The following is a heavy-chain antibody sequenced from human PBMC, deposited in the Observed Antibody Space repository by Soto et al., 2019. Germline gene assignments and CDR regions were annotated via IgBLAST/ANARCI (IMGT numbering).Heavy chain of an antibody. CDR2: ISAYNGNT. V-gene: IGHV1-18*01. Sequence: GASVKVSCKASGYTFTSYGISWVRQAPGQGLEWMGWISAYNGNTNYAQKLQGRVTMTTDTSTSTAYMEQRSLRSDDTAVYYCARVDSSGYIAEYFQHWGQGTLVTVSS. D-gene: IGHD3-22*01. CDR3: ARVDSSGYIAEYFQH. J-gene: IGHJ1*01. CDR1: GYTFTSYG.